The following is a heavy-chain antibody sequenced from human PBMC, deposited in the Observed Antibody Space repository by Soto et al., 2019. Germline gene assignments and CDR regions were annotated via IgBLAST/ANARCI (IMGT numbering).Heavy chain of an antibody. Sequence: QVQLVESGGGVVQPGRSLRLSCAASGFTFSSYAMHWVRQAPGKGLEWVAVISYDGSNKYYADSVKCRFTISRDNSKNTLYLQMNSLRAEDTAVYYCARGLVVGGEVAVFDYWGQGTLVTVSS. CDR2: ISYDGSNK. D-gene: IGHD6-19*01. CDR3: ARGLVVGGEVAVFDY. CDR1: GFTFSSYA. J-gene: IGHJ4*02. V-gene: IGHV3-30-3*01.